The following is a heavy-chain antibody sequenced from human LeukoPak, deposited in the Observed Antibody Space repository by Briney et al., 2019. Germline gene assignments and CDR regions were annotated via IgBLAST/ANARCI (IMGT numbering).Heavy chain of an antibody. CDR3: ARDDYNWGLDY. V-gene: IGHV3-53*01. J-gene: IGHJ4*02. CDR1: GFTFSSYN. CDR2: IYSGGST. D-gene: IGHD7-27*01. Sequence: GGSLRLSCAASGFTFSSYNMNWVRQAPGKGLEWVSVIYSGGSTYYADSVKGRFTISRDNSKNTLYLQMNSLRAEDTAVYYCARDDYNWGLDYWGQGTLVTVSS.